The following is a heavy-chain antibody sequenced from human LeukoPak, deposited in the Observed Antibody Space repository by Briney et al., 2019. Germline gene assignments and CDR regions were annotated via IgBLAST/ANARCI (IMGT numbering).Heavy chain of an antibody. CDR2: ISSSSSTI. CDR3: ARVRSGYSLDY. D-gene: IGHD3-3*01. V-gene: IGHV3-48*02. J-gene: IGHJ4*02. Sequence: PGGSLRLSCAASGFPFSSYNMNCVRQAPGKGLEWVSFISSSSSTISYADSVKGRFTISRDNAKNSLYLQMNSLTDEDTAVYYCARVRSGYSLDYWGQGTLVTVSS. CDR1: GFPFSSYN.